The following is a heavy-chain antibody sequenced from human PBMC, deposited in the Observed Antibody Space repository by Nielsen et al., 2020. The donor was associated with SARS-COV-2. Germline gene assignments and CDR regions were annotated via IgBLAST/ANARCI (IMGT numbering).Heavy chain of an antibody. CDR1: GYTFTSYY. CDR2: INPSGGST. CDR3: AKTWIQGFQYYYYYYGLDV. V-gene: IGHV1-46*01. J-gene: IGHJ6*02. D-gene: IGHD5-18*01. Sequence: ASVKVSCKASGYTFTSYYIHWVRLAPGQGLEWMGVINPSGGSTSYAQRFQGRVTMTRDTSTSTVYMELSSVRSEDTAVYYCAKTWIQGFQYYYYYYGLDVWGQGTTVTVSS.